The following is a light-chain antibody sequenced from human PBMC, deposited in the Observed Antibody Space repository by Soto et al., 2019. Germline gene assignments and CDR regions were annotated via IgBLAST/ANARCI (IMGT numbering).Light chain of an antibody. CDR3: QHRSDWPIT. CDR1: QSISSW. Sequence: DIQMTQSPSTLSASVGDRVTITCRASQSISSWLAWYRQKPGKAPKLLIYDASNRATGIPAGFSGSGSGTDFTLTISSLEPEDFAIYYCQHRSDWPITFGQGTRLEI. V-gene: IGKV1-5*01. CDR2: DAS. J-gene: IGKJ5*01.